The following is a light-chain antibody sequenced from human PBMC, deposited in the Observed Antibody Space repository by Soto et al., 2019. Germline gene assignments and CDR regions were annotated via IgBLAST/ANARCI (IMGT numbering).Light chain of an antibody. CDR1: SSDVGGYNY. V-gene: IGLV2-14*01. CDR3: SSYTSTNSWV. J-gene: IGLJ3*02. CDR2: AVS. Sequence: QSALTQSASVSGSPGQSIPIACTGTSSDVGGYNYVSWYQQQPGKAPKLIIYAVSNRPSGVSTRFSGSKSGNTASLTISGLQAEDEADYSCSSYTSTNSWVFGGGTQLTVL.